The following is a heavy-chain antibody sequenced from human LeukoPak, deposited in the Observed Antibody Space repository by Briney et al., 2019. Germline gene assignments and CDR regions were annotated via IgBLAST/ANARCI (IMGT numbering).Heavy chain of an antibody. Sequence: TGGSLRLSCAASGFTFSGYWMSWVRQAPGKGLEWLSSITSASTNYICYADSVKGRFTISRDDAKNSLYLQMDSLRAEDTAIYYCARDYGGPHYFDYWGQGTLVTVSS. J-gene: IGHJ4*02. CDR2: ITSASTNYI. D-gene: IGHD2-15*01. CDR3: ARDYGGPHYFDY. CDR1: GFTFSGYW. V-gene: IGHV3-21*01.